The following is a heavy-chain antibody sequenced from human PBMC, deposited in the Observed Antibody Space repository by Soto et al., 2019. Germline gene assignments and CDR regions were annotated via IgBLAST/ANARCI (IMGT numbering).Heavy chain of an antibody. CDR1: GFDFSTYW. V-gene: IGHV3-74*02. Sequence: EVQLLESGGGLVQPGGSLRVSCAASGFDFSTYWMHWVRQAPGKGLEWVSRIDDDGSSTRYADSVKGRFTISRDNAKNMVYLEMNSLTTEDTAVYYCARRLELPLGASHYYYGMDVWGQGTTVTVSS. D-gene: IGHD1-7*01. CDR2: IDDDGSST. J-gene: IGHJ6*02. CDR3: ARRLELPLGASHYYYGMDV.